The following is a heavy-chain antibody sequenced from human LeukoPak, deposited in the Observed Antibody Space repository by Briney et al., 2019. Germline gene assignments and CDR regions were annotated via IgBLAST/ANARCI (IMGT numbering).Heavy chain of an antibody. CDR3: ARERPLVAATLDY. Sequence: ASVKVSCRASGYTLTNYAMHWVRQAPGQRLEWMGWINAGNGNTKYSQTFQGRVTITRDTSASTAYMELTSLRLEDTAVYYCARERPLVAATLDYWGQGSLVTVSS. CDR2: INAGNGNT. V-gene: IGHV1-3*01. CDR1: GYTLTNYA. D-gene: IGHD2-15*01. J-gene: IGHJ4*02.